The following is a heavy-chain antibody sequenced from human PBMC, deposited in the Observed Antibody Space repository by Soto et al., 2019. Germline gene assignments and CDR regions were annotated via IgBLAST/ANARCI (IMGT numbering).Heavy chain of an antibody. D-gene: IGHD4-17*01. CDR1: GYTLTELS. J-gene: IGHJ6*02. CDR2: FDPEDGET. V-gene: IGHV1-24*01. Sequence: ASVKVSCKVSGYTLTELSMHWVRQAPGKGLEWMGGFDPEDGETIYAQKFQGRVTMTEDTSTDTAYMELSSLRSEDTAVYYCATDNPRYGDYYYYGMGVWGQGTTVTVS. CDR3: ATDNPRYGDYYYYGMGV.